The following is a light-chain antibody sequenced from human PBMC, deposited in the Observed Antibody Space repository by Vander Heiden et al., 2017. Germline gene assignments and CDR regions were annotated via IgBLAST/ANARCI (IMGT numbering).Light chain of an antibody. CDR3: NSRDSSGNPV. V-gene: IGLV3-19*01. Sequence: SSELTQDPAVSVALGQTVRITCPGDSLRSYYASWYQQKPGKAPLLVIYGKNNRPSGIPDRFSGYSSGNTASLTITGAQAEDEADYYCNSRDSSGNPVFGGGTKLTVL. CDR1: SLRSYY. CDR2: GKN. J-gene: IGLJ2*01.